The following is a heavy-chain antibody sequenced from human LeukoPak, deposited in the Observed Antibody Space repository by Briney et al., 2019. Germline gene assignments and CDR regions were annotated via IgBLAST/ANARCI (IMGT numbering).Heavy chain of an antibody. V-gene: IGHV4-39*01. D-gene: IGHD5-18*01. J-gene: IGHJ5*02. CDR3: ARHTAMGSPLHH. CDR1: GGSTSSSSYY. CDR2: MYCSGTYSGST. Sequence: SETLSLTCTVSGGSTSSSSYYWGWIRQPPGKGLEWIGSMYCSGTYSGSTYQNPSLKSRVTISVDTSKNQFSLKVTSVTAADTAVYYCARHTAMGSPLHHWGQGTRVTVSS.